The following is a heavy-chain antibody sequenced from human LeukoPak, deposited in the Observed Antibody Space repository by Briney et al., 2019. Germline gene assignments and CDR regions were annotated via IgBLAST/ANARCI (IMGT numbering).Heavy chain of an antibody. CDR1: GGSITNYY. V-gene: IGHV4-59*01. Sequence: SETLSLTCTVSGGSITNYYWTWIRQPPGKGLEWIGYIHYSGSTNYNPSLKSRVTISVDTSKNQFSLKLSSVTAADTAVYYCARDGSAATATRNFDYWGQGTLVTVSS. J-gene: IGHJ4*02. CDR3: ARDGSAATATRNFDY. D-gene: IGHD6-13*01. CDR2: IHYSGST.